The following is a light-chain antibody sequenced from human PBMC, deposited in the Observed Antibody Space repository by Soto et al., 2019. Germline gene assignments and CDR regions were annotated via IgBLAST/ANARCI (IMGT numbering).Light chain of an antibody. CDR3: QQSYRTTA. V-gene: IGKV1-39*01. J-gene: IGKJ2*01. CDR2: AAS. Sequence: DIQMTQSPSSLSASVGDRVTITCRASQSISSYLNWYQQKPGKAPKLLIYAASSLQSGVPSRFSGRGSGTDFTLTISSLQPEDFATYYCQQSYRTTAFGQGTKLEIK. CDR1: QSISSY.